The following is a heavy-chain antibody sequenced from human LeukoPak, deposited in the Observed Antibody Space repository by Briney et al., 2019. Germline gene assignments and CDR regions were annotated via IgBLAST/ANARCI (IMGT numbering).Heavy chain of an antibody. Sequence: ASVKVSCKASGYTFTGYYMHWVRQAPGQGLEWMGRINPNSGCTNYAQKFQGRVTMTRDTSISTAYMELSRLRSDDTAVYYCARGPFIVVVTDRFDYWGQGTLVTVSS. CDR1: GYTFTGYY. CDR2: INPNSGCT. D-gene: IGHD2-21*02. J-gene: IGHJ4*02. V-gene: IGHV1-2*06. CDR3: ARGPFIVVVTDRFDY.